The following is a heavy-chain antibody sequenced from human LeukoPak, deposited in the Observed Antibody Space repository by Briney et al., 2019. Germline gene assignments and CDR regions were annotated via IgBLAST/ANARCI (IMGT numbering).Heavy chain of an antibody. CDR3: AREQAFWSGYSP. V-gene: IGHV3-21*01. Sequence: GGSLRLSCAASGFTFSSYSMNWVRQAPGKGLEWVSSISSSSYIYYADSVKGRFTISRDNAKNSLYLQMNSLRAEDTAVYYCAREQAFWSGYSPWGQGTLVTVSS. J-gene: IGHJ5*02. CDR1: GFTFSSYS. CDR2: ISSSSYI. D-gene: IGHD3-3*01.